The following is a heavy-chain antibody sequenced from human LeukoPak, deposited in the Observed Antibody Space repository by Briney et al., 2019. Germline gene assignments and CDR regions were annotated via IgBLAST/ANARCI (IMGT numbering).Heavy chain of an antibody. Sequence: SETLSLTCTVSGGSISSGGYYWSWIRQHPGKGLEWIGYIYYSGSTYYNPSLKSRVTISVDTSKNQFSLKLSSVTAADTAVYYCARYSEVSGSSDDYWGQGTLVTVSS. CDR2: IYYSGST. V-gene: IGHV4-31*03. D-gene: IGHD3-10*01. J-gene: IGHJ4*02. CDR1: GGSISSGGYY. CDR3: ARYSEVSGSSDDY.